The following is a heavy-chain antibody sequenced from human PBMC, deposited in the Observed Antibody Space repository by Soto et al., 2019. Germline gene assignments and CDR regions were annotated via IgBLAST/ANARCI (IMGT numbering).Heavy chain of an antibody. CDR3: ASDRSTGDY. J-gene: IGHJ4*02. CDR2: ISPYNGDT. CDR1: GYAFTNFD. Sequence: QVQLVQSGAEVKKPGASVKVACKTSGYAFTNFDISWVRQAPGQGLEWMGWISPYNGDTNYAQNFEGRVTMTTDTSTTTAYMELRSLRADATAVYYCASDRSTGDYWGQGTLVTVSS. V-gene: IGHV1-18*01.